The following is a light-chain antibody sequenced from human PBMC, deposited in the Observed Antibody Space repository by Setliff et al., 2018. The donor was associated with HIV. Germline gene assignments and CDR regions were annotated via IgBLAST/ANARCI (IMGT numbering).Light chain of an antibody. CDR2: DVS. CDR3: SSYTSSIPLYV. V-gene: IGLV2-14*03. J-gene: IGLJ1*01. CDR1: SSDIGGYNY. Sequence: QSVLTQSASVSGSPGQSITISCTGTSSDIGGYNYVSWYQQHPGKAPKLMISDVSNRPSGVSNRFSGSRSANTASLTISGLQAEDEADYYCSSYTSSIPLYVFGTGIKVTVL.